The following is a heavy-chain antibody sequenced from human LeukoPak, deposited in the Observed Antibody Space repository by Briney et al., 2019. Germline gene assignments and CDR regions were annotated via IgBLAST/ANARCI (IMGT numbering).Heavy chain of an antibody. D-gene: IGHD6-19*01. CDR3: AKRSSSGWPYYFDY. CDR2: ISGSGAST. J-gene: IGHJ4*02. CDR1: GFTFSIYA. V-gene: IGHV3-23*01. Sequence: PGGSLRLSCAASGFTFSIYAMSWVRQAPGKGLEWVSAISGSGASTYYADSVKGRFTISRDNSDNTLYLQMNSLRAEDTAVYYCAKRSSSGWPYYFDYWGQGTLVTVSS.